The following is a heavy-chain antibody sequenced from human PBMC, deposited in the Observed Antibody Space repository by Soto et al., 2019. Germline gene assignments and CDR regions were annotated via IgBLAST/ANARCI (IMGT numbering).Heavy chain of an antibody. V-gene: IGHV3-74*01. D-gene: IGHD3-10*01. CDR2: INSDGSST. CDR3: ARDSASGVWFGELFYAPYQYNWFDP. J-gene: IGHJ5*02. CDR1: GFTFSSYW. Sequence: GGSLRLSCAASGFTFSSYWMHWVRQAPGKGLVWVSRINSDGSSTYYADSVKGRFTISRDNAKNTLYLQMNSLRAEDTAVYYCARDSASGVWFGELFYAPYQYNWFDPWGQGTLVTVSS.